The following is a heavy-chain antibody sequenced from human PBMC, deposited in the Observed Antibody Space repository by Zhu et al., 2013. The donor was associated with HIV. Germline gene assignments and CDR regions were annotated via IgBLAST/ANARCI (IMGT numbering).Heavy chain of an antibody. CDR1: GGTFSTYS. CDR3: ATYAAAAPGPRDPYFYYGMDV. D-gene: IGHD6-13*01. V-gene: IGHV1-69*02. Sequence: QVKLVQSGAEVKKPGSSVKVSCKASGGTFSTYSINWVRQAPGQGLEWMGRIIPILGLTNYAQNFQGRVTISADKFTSTAYMELSSLTSEDSAVFYCATYAAAAPGPRDPYFYYGMDVWGRRTTVTVSS. CDR2: IIPILGLT. J-gene: IGHJ6*02.